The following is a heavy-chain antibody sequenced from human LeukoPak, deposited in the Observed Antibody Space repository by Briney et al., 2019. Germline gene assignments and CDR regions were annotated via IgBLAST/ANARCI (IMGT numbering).Heavy chain of an antibody. CDR3: ATRPVASAAFDI. J-gene: IGHJ3*02. CDR2: MNPNSGNT. D-gene: IGHD3-3*01. CDR1: GYTFTSYD. Sequence: ASVKVPCKASGYTFTSYDINWVRQAPGQGLEWMGWMNPNSGNTYYAQKFQGRVTMTRNTSIRTDYVEKSSLRAEDTTVYYCATRPVASAAFDIWGQGTMVTVSS. V-gene: IGHV1-8*01.